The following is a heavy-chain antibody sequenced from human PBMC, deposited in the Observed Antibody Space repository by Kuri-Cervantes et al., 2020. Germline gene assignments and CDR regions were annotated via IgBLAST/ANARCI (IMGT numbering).Heavy chain of an antibody. J-gene: IGHJ5*02. CDR1: GYTFTSYG. CDR2: INPNSGGT. Sequence: ASVNVSCKASGYTFTSYGISWVRQAPGQGLEWMGWINPNSGGTNYAQKFQGRVTMTRDTYISTAYMELSRLRSDDTAVYYCARDQQLHNWFDPWGQGTLVTVSS. V-gene: IGHV1-2*02. D-gene: IGHD6-13*01. CDR3: ARDQQLHNWFDP.